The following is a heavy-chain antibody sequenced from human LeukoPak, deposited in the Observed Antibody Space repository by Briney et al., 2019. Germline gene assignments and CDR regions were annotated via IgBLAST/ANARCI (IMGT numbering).Heavy chain of an antibody. CDR2: ISSSGSTI. CDR3: ARAIRYCSGGSCYPAARGFDY. CDR1: GFTFSSYE. D-gene: IGHD2-15*01. V-gene: IGHV3-48*03. J-gene: IGHJ4*02. Sequence: GGSLRLSCAASGFTFSSYEMNWFRQAPGKGLEWVSYISSSGSTIYYADSVKGRFTISRDNAKNSLYLQMNSLRAEDPAAYYCARAIRYCSGGSCYPAARGFDYWGQGTLVTVSS.